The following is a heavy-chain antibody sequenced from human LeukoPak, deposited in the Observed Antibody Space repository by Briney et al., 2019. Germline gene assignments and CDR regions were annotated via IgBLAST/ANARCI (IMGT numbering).Heavy chain of an antibody. D-gene: IGHD6-6*01. CDR1: GGSFSGYY. J-gene: IGHJ4*02. V-gene: IGHV4-34*01. CDR3: ARPGAARRDGGFDY. CDR2: INHSGST. Sequence: SETLSLTCAVYGGSFSGYYWSWIRQPPGKGLEWIGEINHSGSTNYNPSLKSRVTISVDTSKNQFSLKLSSVTAAATAVYYCARPGAARRDGGFDYWGQGTLVTVSS.